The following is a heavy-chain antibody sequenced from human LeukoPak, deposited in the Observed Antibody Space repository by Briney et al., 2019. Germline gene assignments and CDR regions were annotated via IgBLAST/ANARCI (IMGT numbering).Heavy chain of an antibody. CDR3: ARGAHYGGNSPDY. J-gene: IGHJ4*02. D-gene: IGHD4-23*01. CDR1: GFNFGSYA. Sequence: GRSLRHSCAASGFNFGSYAMHWVRQAPDKGLQWVAVIWYDGSNKYYADSVKGRFIISRDNSKSTVFLQMNSLRIEDTGVYYCARGAHYGGNSPDYWGQGTLVTVSS. V-gene: IGHV3-30*04. CDR2: IWYDGSNK.